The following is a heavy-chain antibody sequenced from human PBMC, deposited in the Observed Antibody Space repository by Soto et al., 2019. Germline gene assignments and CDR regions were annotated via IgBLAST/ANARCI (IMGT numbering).Heavy chain of an antibody. CDR2: IIPIFGTA. V-gene: IGHV1-69*12. D-gene: IGHD3-3*01. CDR3: ATPTTYYDFWSGYPHECRPRDYYFDY. CDR1: GGTFSSYA. J-gene: IGHJ4*02. Sequence: QVQLVQSGAEVKKPGSSVKVSCKASGGTFSSYAISWVRQAPGQGLEWMGGIIPIFGTANYAQKFQGRVTFTEDESTSTAYMDLSSLRSEDTAVYYCATPTTYYDFWSGYPHECRPRDYYFDYWGQGTLVTVSS.